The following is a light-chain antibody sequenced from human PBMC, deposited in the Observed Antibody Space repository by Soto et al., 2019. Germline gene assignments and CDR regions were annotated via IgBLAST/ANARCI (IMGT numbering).Light chain of an antibody. V-gene: IGLV2-8*01. CDR1: SSDIGAYNY. Sequence: QSALTQPPSASGSPGQSVTISCTGTSSDIGAYNYVSWYQQHPGKVPKLLIYEDTKRPSGVPDRFSASKSGNTASLTVSGLQAEDEADYYCSSHGGANNFYVFGTGTKVTVL. CDR3: SSHGGANNFYV. J-gene: IGLJ1*01. CDR2: EDT.